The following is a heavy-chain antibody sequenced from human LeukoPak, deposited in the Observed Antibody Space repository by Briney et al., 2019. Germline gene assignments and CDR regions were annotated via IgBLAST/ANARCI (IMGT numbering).Heavy chain of an antibody. V-gene: IGHV3-48*03. CDR1: GFTFSSYE. CDR2: ISSSGSTI. CDR3: AKDRSMTGNNDAFDI. Sequence: GGSLRLSCAASGFTFSSYEMNWVRQAPGKGLEWVSYISSSGSTIYYADSVTGRFIISRDNSKNTLYLQMNSLRDEDTAVYYCAKDRSMTGNNDAFDIWGQGTMVTVSS. D-gene: IGHD1-20*01. J-gene: IGHJ3*02.